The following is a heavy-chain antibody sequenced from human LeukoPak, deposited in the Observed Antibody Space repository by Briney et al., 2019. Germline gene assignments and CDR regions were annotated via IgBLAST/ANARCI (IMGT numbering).Heavy chain of an antibody. J-gene: IGHJ4*02. V-gene: IGHV3-30*01. D-gene: IGHD6-13*01. Sequence: GGSLRLSCAASGFTFSSYAMHWVRQAPGKGLEWVAVISYDGSNKYYADSVKGRFTISRDNSKNTLYLQMNSLRAEDTAVYYCALTRLAAAPDYWGQGTLVTVSS. CDR2: ISYDGSNK. CDR1: GFTFSSYA. CDR3: ALTRLAAAPDY.